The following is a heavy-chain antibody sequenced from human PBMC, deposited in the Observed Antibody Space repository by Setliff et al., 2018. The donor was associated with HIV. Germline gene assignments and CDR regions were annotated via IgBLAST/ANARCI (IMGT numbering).Heavy chain of an antibody. D-gene: IGHD1-26*01. V-gene: IGHV4-31*03. J-gene: IGHJ4*02. CDR2: IYYSGST. CDR3: AGGPGTTSMDY. Sequence: SETLSLTCTVSGGSINSGAYHWSWIRQHPGKGLEWIGYIYYSGSTYYNPSLKSRVTISVDRSKTQFSLNLSSVTAADTAVYYCAGGPGTTSMDYWAQGTLVTVSS. CDR1: GGSINSGAYH.